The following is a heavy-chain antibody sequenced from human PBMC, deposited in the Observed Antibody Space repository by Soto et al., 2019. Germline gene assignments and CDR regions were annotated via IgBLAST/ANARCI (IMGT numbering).Heavy chain of an antibody. CDR2: IVPLFRTT. CDR1: GGTFSSYA. J-gene: IGHJ6*02. V-gene: IGHV1-69*06. Sequence: QVQLVQSGAEAKKPGSSVKGSCKTSGGTFSSYAISWVRQAPGQGLEWMGGIVPLFRTTNYAQKVQGGVTITADTNTYTVYMELSGLRSGDTAVYYCARGGYSSTWSNLLDRSGLDVWGQGTTVTVSS. CDR3: ARGGYSSTWSNLLDRSGLDV. D-gene: IGHD6-13*01.